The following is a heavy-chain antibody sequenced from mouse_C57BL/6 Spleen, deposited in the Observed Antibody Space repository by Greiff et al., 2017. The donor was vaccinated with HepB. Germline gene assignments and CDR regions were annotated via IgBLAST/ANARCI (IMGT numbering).Heavy chain of an antibody. CDR3: ARGPTVVASFDY. CDR2: SYPRSGNT. V-gene: IGHV1-81*01. CDR1: GYTFTSYG. J-gene: IGHJ2*01. D-gene: IGHD1-1*01. Sequence: QVQLQQSGAELARPGASVKLSCKASGYTFTSYGISWVKQRTGQGLEWIGESYPRSGNTYYNEKCKGKATLTADKSSSTAYMELRSLTSEDSAVYFCARGPTVVASFDYWGQGTTLTVSS.